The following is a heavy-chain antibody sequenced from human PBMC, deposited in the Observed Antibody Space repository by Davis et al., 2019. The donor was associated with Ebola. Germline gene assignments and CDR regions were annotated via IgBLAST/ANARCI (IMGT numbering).Heavy chain of an antibody. D-gene: IGHD5-18*01. CDR3: ASNTAMVFGY. CDR1: GFTFSSYA. V-gene: IGHV3-23*01. J-gene: IGHJ4*02. Sequence: GESLKISCAASGFTFSSYAMSWVRQAPGKGLEWVSAISGSGGSTYYADSVKGRFTISRDNSKNTLYLQMNSLRAEDTAVYYCASNTAMVFGYWGQGTLVTVSS. CDR2: ISGSGGST.